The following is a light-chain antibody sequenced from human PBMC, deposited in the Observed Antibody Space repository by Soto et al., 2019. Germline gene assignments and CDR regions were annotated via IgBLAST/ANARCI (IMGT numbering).Light chain of an antibody. CDR1: SSNIGSKT. V-gene: IGLV1-44*01. Sequence: QSVLTQPPSASGTPGQRLTISCSGSSSNIGSKTVNWYQQLPGTAPKLLIYSNYQRPSAVPDRFSGSKSGTSASLAISGLQSEDEADYYCSAWDASLNGYVFGTGTKLTVL. CDR2: SNY. CDR3: SAWDASLNGYV. J-gene: IGLJ1*01.